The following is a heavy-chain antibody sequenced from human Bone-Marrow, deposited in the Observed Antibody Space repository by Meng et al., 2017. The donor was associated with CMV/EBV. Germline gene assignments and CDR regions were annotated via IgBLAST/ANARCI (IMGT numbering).Heavy chain of an antibody. Sequence: GESLKISCAASGFTFSSYAMHWVRQAPGKGLEWVAVISYDGSNKYYADSVKGRFTISRDNSKNTLYLQMNSLRAEDTAVYYCARVGKEWLLYFDYWGQGTLVTVSS. CDR2: ISYDGSNK. V-gene: IGHV3-30-3*01. J-gene: IGHJ4*02. D-gene: IGHD3-3*01. CDR3: ARVGKEWLLYFDY. CDR1: GFTFSSYA.